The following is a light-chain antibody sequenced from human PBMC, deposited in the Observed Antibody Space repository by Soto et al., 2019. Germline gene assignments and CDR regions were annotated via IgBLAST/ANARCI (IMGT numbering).Light chain of an antibody. Sequence: DSVFTHSPDTLSFSPVERATLSCRASQSVSSSYLAWYQQKPGQAPRLLIYGASRRATGFPARFSGSGSGTDFTLTISSLQSEDFAVYYCQQYDNWPRTFGQGTKVDI. CDR3: QQYDNWPRT. J-gene: IGKJ1*01. CDR1: QSVSSSY. V-gene: IGKV3-20*01. CDR2: GAS.